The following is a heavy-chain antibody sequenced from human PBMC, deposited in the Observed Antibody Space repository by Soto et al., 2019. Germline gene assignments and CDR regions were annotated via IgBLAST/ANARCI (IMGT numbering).Heavy chain of an antibody. Sequence: QVQLVQSGAEVKKPGASVKVSCKASGYTFTSYGISWVRQAPGQGLEWMGWISAYNGNTNYAQKLQGIVTMTTDTPTSTAYKEMRCLRSDDTAVYYCARYIDGDYTFDYWCQGTLVTVSS. CDR3: ARYIDGDYTFDY. V-gene: IGHV1-18*01. CDR2: ISAYNGNT. D-gene: IGHD4-17*01. CDR1: GYTFTSYG. J-gene: IGHJ4*02.